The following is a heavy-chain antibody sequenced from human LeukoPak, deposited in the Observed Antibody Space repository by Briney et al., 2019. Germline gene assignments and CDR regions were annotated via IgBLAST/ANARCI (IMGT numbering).Heavy chain of an antibody. Sequence: ASVKVSCKASGYTFTGYYMHWVRQAPGQGLEWMGWINPNSGGTNYAQKFQGRVTITADESTSTAYMELSSLRAEDTAVYYCARWVSGFYYDSSGYPLYFDYWGQGTLVTVSS. D-gene: IGHD3-22*01. CDR2: INPNSGGT. CDR1: GYTFTGYY. V-gene: IGHV1-2*02. CDR3: ARWVSGFYYDSSGYPLYFDY. J-gene: IGHJ4*02.